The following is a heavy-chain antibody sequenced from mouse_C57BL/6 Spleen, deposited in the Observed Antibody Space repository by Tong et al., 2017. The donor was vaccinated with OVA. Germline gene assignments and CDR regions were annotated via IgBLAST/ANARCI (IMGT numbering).Heavy chain of an antibody. J-gene: IGHJ3*01. V-gene: IGHV1-62-2*01. D-gene: IGHD1-1*01. Sequence: VQLQESGAELVKPGASVKLSCKASGYTFTEYTIHWVKQRSGQGLEWIGWFYPGSGSIKYNEKFKDKATLTADKSSSRAYMQLSSLTYEDSAVYYCARGYYGSSSAWFAYWGQGTLVTVSA. CDR3: ARGYYGSSSAWFAY. CDR2: FYPGSGSI. CDR1: GYTFTEYT.